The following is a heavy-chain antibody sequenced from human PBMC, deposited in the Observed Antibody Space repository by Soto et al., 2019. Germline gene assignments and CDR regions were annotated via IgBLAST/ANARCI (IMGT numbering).Heavy chain of an antibody. D-gene: IGHD2-15*01. CDR2: VSGSGSTT. V-gene: IGHV3-23*01. Sequence: PGGSLRLSCAVSGFTFSSYVMSWVRQAPGKGLDWVSAVSGSGSTTFYADSVKGRFTISRDNSKNTLYLHMNSLRADDTAVYYCAKSRGGSCYWACDYWGQGTLVTVPS. J-gene: IGHJ4*02. CDR3: AKSRGGSCYWACDY. CDR1: GFTFSSYV.